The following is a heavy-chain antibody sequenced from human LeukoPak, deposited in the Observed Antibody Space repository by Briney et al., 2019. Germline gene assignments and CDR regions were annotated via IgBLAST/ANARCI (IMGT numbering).Heavy chain of an antibody. CDR3: ARGSLYGSGSS. CDR2: INTDGSST. V-gene: IGHV3-74*01. Sequence: GGSLRLSCAASGFTFSSYWMHWVRQAPGKGLVWVSRINTDGSSTSYADSVKGRFTISRGNAKNTLYLQMNSLRAEDTAVYYCARGSLYGSGSSWGQGTLVTVSS. J-gene: IGHJ5*02. CDR1: GFTFSSYW. D-gene: IGHD3-10*01.